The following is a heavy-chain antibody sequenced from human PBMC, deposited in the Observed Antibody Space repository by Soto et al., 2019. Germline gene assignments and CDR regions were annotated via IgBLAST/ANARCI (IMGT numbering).Heavy chain of an antibody. J-gene: IGHJ4*02. Sequence: SGPTLVNPTQTLTLTCTFSGFSLSTSGVGVGWIRQPPGKALEWLALIYWNDDKRYSPSLKSRLTITKDTSKNQVVLTMTNMDPVDTATYYCAHRLPPWPHVGYFDFWAQETLVTVSS. V-gene: IGHV2-5*01. CDR3: AHRLPPWPHVGYFDF. D-gene: IGHD2-15*01. CDR2: IYWNDDK. CDR1: GFSLSTSGVG.